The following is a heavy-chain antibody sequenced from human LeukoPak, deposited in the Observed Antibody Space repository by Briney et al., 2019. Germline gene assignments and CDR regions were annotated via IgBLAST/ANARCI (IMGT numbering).Heavy chain of an antibody. CDR2: ISRTGGSA. J-gene: IGHJ4*02. D-gene: IGHD2-21*02. V-gene: IGHV3-23*01. CDR3: ARDVEVCRIGACYWTTFDC. CDR1: GFTFTSHA. Sequence: GGSLRLSSATSGFTFTSHAMTWVPQAPGRGLEWVSTISRTGGSAYYADSVKGRFTISRDTASDTVNLQMNSLRAEDTAVYYCARDVEVCRIGACYWTTFDCWGQGTLVTVSS.